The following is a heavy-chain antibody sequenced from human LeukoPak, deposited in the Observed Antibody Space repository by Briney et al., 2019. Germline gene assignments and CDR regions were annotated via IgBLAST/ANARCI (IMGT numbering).Heavy chain of an antibody. CDR1: GFTFSSYA. Sequence: GGSLRLSCAASGFTFSSYAMSWVRQAPGKGLEWVSAISGSGGSTYYADSVKGRFTISRDNSKNTLYLQMNSLRAEDTAVYYCAKDRKGFWSGIIPRWYFDLWGRGTLVTVSS. D-gene: IGHD3-3*01. V-gene: IGHV3-23*01. CDR3: AKDRKGFWSGIIPRWYFDL. CDR2: ISGSGGST. J-gene: IGHJ2*01.